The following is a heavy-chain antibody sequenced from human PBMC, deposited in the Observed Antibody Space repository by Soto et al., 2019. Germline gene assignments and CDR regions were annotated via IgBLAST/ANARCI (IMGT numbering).Heavy chain of an antibody. CDR1: GSTFNTYT. CDR3: AGFKKGGSGDGRMDV. CDR2: IMPQYAKQ. J-gene: IGHJ6*01. V-gene: IGHV1-69*01. D-gene: IGHD3-10*01. Sequence: QVQLVQSGDEVKKPGSSVKVSCKASGSTFNTYTISWVRQVPGQGLERMGGIMPQYAKQNYAQPFLGSVTIAADEHTSTVQMEVSSMRADEAGVYGCAGFKKGGSGDGRMDVWGRVNAVSFSS.